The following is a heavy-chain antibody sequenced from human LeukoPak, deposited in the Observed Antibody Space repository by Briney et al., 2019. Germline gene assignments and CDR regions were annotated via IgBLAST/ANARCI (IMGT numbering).Heavy chain of an antibody. V-gene: IGHV4-59*08. Sequence: SETLSLTCTVSGGSISSYYWSWIRQPPGKGLEWIGSIYYSGSTYYNPSLKSRVTISVDTSKNQFSLKLSSVTAADTAVYYCARHSSSLSPWDYWGQGTLVTVSS. CDR2: IYYSGST. D-gene: IGHD6-13*01. J-gene: IGHJ4*02. CDR3: ARHSSSLSPWDY. CDR1: GGSISSYY.